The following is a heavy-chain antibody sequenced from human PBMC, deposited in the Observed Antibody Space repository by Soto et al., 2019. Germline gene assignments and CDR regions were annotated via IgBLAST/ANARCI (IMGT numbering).Heavy chain of an antibody. Sequence: GASVKVSCKASGYTVTSYGISCVRQAPGQVLEWMGWISAYNGNTNYAQKLQGRVTMTTDTSTSTAYMELRSLRSDDTAVYYCARDGQRGYYYDSSGFLADWFDPWGQGTLVTVSS. V-gene: IGHV1-18*04. D-gene: IGHD3-22*01. J-gene: IGHJ5*02. CDR1: GYTVTSYG. CDR2: ISAYNGNT. CDR3: ARDGQRGYYYDSSGFLADWFDP.